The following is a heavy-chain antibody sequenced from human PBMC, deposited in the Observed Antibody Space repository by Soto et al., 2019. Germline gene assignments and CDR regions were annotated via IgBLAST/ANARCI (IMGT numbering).Heavy chain of an antibody. J-gene: IGHJ3*02. CDR2: IWYDGSNK. CDR1: GFTFSSYG. D-gene: IGHD6-6*01. V-gene: IGHV3-33*01. CDR3: ARDHIEYSSSSFAFDI. Sequence: GGSLRLSCAASGFTFSSYGMHWVRQAPGKGLEWVAVIWYDGSNKYYADSVKGRFTISRDNSKNTLYLQMNSLRAEDTAVYYCARDHIEYSSSSFAFDIWGQGTMVTVSS.